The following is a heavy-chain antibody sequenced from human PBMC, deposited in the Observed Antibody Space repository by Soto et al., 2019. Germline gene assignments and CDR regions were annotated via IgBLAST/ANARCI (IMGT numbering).Heavy chain of an antibody. D-gene: IGHD3-10*01. J-gene: IGHJ3*01. Sequence: GGSLRLSCAASGFTFSNYAMNWVRQAPGKGLEWVSAISSDGRTTYYADSVKGRFTISRDNAKNTLYLQMNSLRVEDTAVYYCVRDRGTPDSFNLWGQGTMVTVSS. V-gene: IGHV3-23*01. CDR2: ISSDGRTT. CDR3: VRDRGTPDSFNL. CDR1: GFTFSNYA.